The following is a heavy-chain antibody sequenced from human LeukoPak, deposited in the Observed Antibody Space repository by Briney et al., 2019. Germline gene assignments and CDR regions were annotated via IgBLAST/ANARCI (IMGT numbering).Heavy chain of an antibody. CDR3: ARVPQPTTFDY. CDR2: ISYDGSNK. J-gene: IGHJ4*02. CDR1: GFTFSSYA. V-gene: IGHV3-30-3*01. Sequence: GGSLRLSCAASGFTFSSYAMHWVRQAPGKGLEWVAVISYDGSNKYYADSVKGRFTISRDNSKNTLYLQTNSLRAEDTAVYYCARVPQPTTFDYWGQGTLVTVSS. D-gene: IGHD1-14*01.